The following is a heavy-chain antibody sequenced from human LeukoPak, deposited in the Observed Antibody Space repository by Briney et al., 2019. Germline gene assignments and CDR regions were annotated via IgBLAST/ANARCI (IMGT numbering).Heavy chain of an antibody. V-gene: IGHV4-39*07. Sequence: SETLSLTCTVSGGSISSSSYYWGWIRQPPGKGLEWIGSIYYSGSTYYNPSLKSRVTISVDTSKNQFSLKLSSVTAADTAVYYCARDTSRSMNTYYFDYWGQGTLVTVSS. D-gene: IGHD2/OR15-2a*01. CDR2: IYYSGST. CDR3: ARDTSRSMNTYYFDY. J-gene: IGHJ4*02. CDR1: GGSISSSSYY.